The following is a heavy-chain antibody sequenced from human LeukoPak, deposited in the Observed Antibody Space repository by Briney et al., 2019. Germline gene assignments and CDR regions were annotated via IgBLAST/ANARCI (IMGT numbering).Heavy chain of an antibody. CDR3: ARELEGLERYFDY. V-gene: IGHV1-2*02. J-gene: IGHJ4*02. Sequence: GASVKVSCKASGYTFTGYYIHWVRQAPGQGLEWVGWINPDSGGTKSAQKVQGRVTMTRDTSISTAYMELSGLRADDTAVYYWARELEGLERYFDYWGRGPWSPFPQ. CDR2: INPDSGGT. D-gene: IGHD1-1*01. CDR1: GYTFTGYY.